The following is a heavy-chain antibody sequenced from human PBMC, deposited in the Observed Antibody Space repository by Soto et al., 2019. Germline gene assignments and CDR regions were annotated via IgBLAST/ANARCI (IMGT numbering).Heavy chain of an antibody. CDR1: GYSFTNYY. D-gene: IGHD2-15*01. CDR3: ARSDNDVVAASRPVYFDY. CDR2: INPSGIST. Sequence: QVQLVQSGAEVKKPGASVKVSCKTSGYSFTNYYLHWVRQAPGQGLEWMGLINPSGISTSYAQKFQGRVTMTRDTSTSTVYMDLSSLRSEDTAVYYCARSDNDVVAASRPVYFDYWGQGTLVTVSS. V-gene: IGHV1-46*01. J-gene: IGHJ4*02.